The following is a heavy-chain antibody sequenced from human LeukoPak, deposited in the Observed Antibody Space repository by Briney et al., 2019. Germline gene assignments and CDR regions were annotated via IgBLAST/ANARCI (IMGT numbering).Heavy chain of an antibody. CDR1: GFTFSSYS. D-gene: IGHD3-3*01. CDR3: ARVQGTIFGVVNLDY. V-gene: IGHV3-48*01. Sequence: GGSLRLSCAASGFTFSSYSMNWVRQAPGKGLEWVSYISSSSSTIYYADSVKGRLTTTRDSAKNSLYLQMNSLRAEDTAVYYCARVQGTIFGVVNLDYWGQGTLVTVSS. J-gene: IGHJ4*02. CDR2: ISSSSSTI.